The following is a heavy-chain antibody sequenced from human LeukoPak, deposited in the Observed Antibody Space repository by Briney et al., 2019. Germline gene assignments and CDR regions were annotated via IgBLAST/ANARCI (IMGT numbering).Heavy chain of an antibody. D-gene: IGHD3-9*01. J-gene: IGHJ4*02. V-gene: IGHV4-59*08. CDR3: ARHDILTSYYFDY. CDR2: MYYSGST. Sequence: PSETLSLTCTVSGCSISNFYWSWNRQPPGKGLKWIGYMYYSGSTNYNHSLKSRVNISVDTSKNQLSLQLSSVTAADTAVYYCARHDILTSYYFDYWGQGTLVTVS. CDR1: GCSISNFY.